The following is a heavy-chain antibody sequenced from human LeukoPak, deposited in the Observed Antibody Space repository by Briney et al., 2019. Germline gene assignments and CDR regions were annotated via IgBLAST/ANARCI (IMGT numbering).Heavy chain of an antibody. D-gene: IGHD2-15*01. J-gene: IGHJ1*01. CDR3: ARLYCSGGSCYSVQYFQH. CDR1: GGSISSGDYY. Sequence: SQTLSLTCTVSGGSISSGDYYWSWIRQPPGKGLEWIGYIYYSGSTYYNPSLKSRVTISVDTSKNQFSLKLSSVTAADTAVYYSARLYCSGGSCYSVQYFQHWGQGTLVTVSS. V-gene: IGHV4-30-4*01. CDR2: IYYSGST.